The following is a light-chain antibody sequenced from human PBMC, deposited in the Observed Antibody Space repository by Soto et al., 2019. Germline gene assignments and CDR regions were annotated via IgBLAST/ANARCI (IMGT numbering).Light chain of an antibody. CDR3: SSYTSSSSYV. Sequence: QSVLTQPASVSGSPGQSITISCTGTSSDVGGYNYVSWYQQHPGKAPKLMIYEVSNRPSGVSNRFSGSKSGNTASLTISGVQAEDGGGYYCSSYTSSSSYVFGTGTKVTVL. CDR2: EVS. J-gene: IGLJ1*01. V-gene: IGLV2-14*01. CDR1: SSDVGGYNY.